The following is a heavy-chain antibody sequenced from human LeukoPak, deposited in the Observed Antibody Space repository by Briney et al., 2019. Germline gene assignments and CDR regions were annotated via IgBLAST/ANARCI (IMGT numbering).Heavy chain of an antibody. J-gene: IGHJ4*02. CDR1: GFTFNEYA. CDR2: ISWDSSDK. CDR3: VKTGCSRTKCYTNL. D-gene: IGHD2-2*02. V-gene: IGHV3-9*01. Sequence: GGCMRLSCAASGFTFNEYAMHWVRQTPGKGLEWVSGISWDSSDKVYADSVRGRFTISRDNAKNSLYLEMSSLRIEDTALYSCVKTGCSRTKCYTNLWGQGTLVTVSP.